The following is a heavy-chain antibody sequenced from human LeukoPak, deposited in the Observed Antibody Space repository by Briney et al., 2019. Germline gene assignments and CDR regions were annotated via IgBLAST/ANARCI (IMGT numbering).Heavy chain of an antibody. CDR2: ISASGDFT. Sequence: GGSLRLSCAASGFTFDGYPMSWVRQAPGKGLEWVSGISASGDFTFYADSVKGRFTLSRDNSKNMLYLQMNSLRTDDTAVYHCAKDTRATPLPDVWGQGTTVTVSS. CDR3: AKDTRATPLPDV. J-gene: IGHJ6*02. D-gene: IGHD1-26*01. V-gene: IGHV3-23*01. CDR1: GFTFDGYP.